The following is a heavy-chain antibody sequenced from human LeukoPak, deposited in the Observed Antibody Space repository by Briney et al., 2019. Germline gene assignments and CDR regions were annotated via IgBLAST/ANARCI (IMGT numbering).Heavy chain of an antibody. J-gene: IGHJ5*02. D-gene: IGHD3-22*01. Sequence: SQTLSLTCTVSGDSISSNNYYWSWIRQPAGKGLEWIGRIYTSGSTNYNPSLKSRVTISVDTSKNQFSLKLSSVTAADTAVYYCARGGIYYDSSGYLYNWFDPWGQGTLVTVSS. V-gene: IGHV4-61*02. CDR2: IYTSGST. CDR1: GDSISSNNYY. CDR3: ARGGIYYDSSGYLYNWFDP.